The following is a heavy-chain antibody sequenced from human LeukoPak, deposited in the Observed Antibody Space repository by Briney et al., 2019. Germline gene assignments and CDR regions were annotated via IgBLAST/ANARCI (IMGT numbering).Heavy chain of an antibody. CDR1: GFTFSSYR. CDR3: ARDGPVAAAGLDY. Sequence: GGSLRLSCAASGFTFSSYRMNWVRQAPGKGLEWVSSISSSSSYISYADSVKGRFTISRDNAKNSLYLQMNSLRAEDTAVYYCARDGPVAAAGLDYWGQGTLVTVSS. V-gene: IGHV3-21*01. J-gene: IGHJ4*02. D-gene: IGHD6-13*01. CDR2: ISSSSSYI.